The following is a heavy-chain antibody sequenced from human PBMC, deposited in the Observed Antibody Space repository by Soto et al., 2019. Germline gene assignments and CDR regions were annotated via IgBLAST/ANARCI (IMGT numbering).Heavy chain of an antibody. Sequence: HPGGSLRLSCAASSFAFTTYTMNWVRQAPGKGLEWISYISTTTYYADSVKGRFTISRDNANNSLYLQMNSLRAEDTAVYYCARDKDYSFDSWGQGSLVTVSS. CDR3: ARDKDYSFDS. CDR2: ISTTT. V-gene: IGHV3-48*01. J-gene: IGHJ4*02. CDR1: SFAFTTYT.